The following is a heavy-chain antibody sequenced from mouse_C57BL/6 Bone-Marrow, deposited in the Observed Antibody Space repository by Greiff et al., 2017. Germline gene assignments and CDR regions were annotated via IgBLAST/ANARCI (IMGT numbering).Heavy chain of an antibody. CDR2: IDPSDSYT. J-gene: IGHJ3*01. Sequence: QVQLQQPGAELVRPGTSVKLSCKASGYTFTSYWMHWVKQRPGQGLEWIGVIDPSDSYTNYNQKFKGKATLTVDTSSSTAYMQLSSLTSEDSAVYYCARDSGHWGQGTLVTVAA. CDR1: GYTFTSYW. CDR3: ARDSGH. V-gene: IGHV1-59*01.